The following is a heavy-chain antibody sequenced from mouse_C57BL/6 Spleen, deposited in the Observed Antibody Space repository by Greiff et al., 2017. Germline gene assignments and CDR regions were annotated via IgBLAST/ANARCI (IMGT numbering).Heavy chain of an antibody. J-gene: IGHJ3*01. Sequence: EVKLMESGGGLVKPGGSLKLSCAASGFTFSDYGMHWVRPAPEKGLEWVAYISSGSSTIYYADTVKGRFTISRDNAKNTLFLQMTSLRSEDTAMYYCAILQGDLAWFAYWGQGTLGTVSA. CDR3: AILQGDLAWFAY. CDR2: ISSGSSTI. V-gene: IGHV5-17*01. CDR1: GFTFSDYG. D-gene: IGHD1-1*01.